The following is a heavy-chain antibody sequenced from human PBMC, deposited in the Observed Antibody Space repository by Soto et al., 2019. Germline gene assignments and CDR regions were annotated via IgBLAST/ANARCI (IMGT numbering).Heavy chain of an antibody. Sequence: SVKVSCKASGGTFSSYAISWVRQAPGQGLEWMGGIIPIFGTANYAQKFQGRVTITADESTSTAYMELSSLRSEDTAVYYCARENYYDSSGYSLIGMDVWGQGTTVTVSS. CDR1: GGTFSSYA. J-gene: IGHJ6*02. D-gene: IGHD3-22*01. CDR3: ARENYYDSSGYSLIGMDV. V-gene: IGHV1-69*13. CDR2: IIPIFGTA.